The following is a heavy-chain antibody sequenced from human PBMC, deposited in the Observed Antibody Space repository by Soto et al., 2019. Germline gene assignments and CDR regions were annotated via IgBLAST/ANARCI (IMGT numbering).Heavy chain of an antibody. Sequence: SETLSLTCAVYGGSFSGYYWSWIRQPPGKGLEWIGEINHSGSTNYNPSLKSRVTISVDTSKNQFSLKLSSVTAADTAVYYCARMVRGVISYYFDYWGQGTLVTVSS. CDR3: ARMVRGVISYYFDY. CDR2: INHSGST. CDR1: GGSFSGYY. V-gene: IGHV4-34*01. D-gene: IGHD3-10*01. J-gene: IGHJ4*02.